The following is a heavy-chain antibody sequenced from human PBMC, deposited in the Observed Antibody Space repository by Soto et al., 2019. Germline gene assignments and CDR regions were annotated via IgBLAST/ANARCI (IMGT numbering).Heavy chain of an antibody. CDR1: GGTISSWY. CDR2: IYYSGST. CDR3: ARAYGGYADY. J-gene: IGHJ4*02. Sequence: SETLSLTCTVSGGTISSWYWSWIRQPPGKRLEWIGYIYYSGSTNCNPSHKSLVTISVDTSKNQFSLKLSFLTAGDTAVYYCARAYGGYADYWGQGALVTVSS. V-gene: IGHV4-59*01. D-gene: IGHD5-12*01.